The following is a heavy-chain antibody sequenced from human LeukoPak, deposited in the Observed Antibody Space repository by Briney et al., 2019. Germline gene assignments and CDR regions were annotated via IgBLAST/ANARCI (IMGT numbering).Heavy chain of an antibody. CDR1: GGTFSSYA. CDR3: ARVPPPQYSGFFDY. J-gene: IGHJ4*02. Sequence: ASVKVSCKASGGTFSSYAISWVRQAPGQGLEWMGRIIPIPGIANYAQKFQGRVTITADKSTSTAYMELSSLRSEDTAVYYCARVPPPQYSGFFDYWGQGTLVTVSS. CDR2: IIPIPGIA. D-gene: IGHD5-12*01. V-gene: IGHV1-69*04.